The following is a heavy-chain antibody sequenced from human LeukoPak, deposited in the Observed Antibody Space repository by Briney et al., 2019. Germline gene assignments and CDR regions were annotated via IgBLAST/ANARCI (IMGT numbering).Heavy chain of an antibody. J-gene: IGHJ4*02. CDR2: IYYSGST. V-gene: IGHV4-30-4*01. Sequence: SETLSLTCTVSGGSISSGDYYWSWIRQPPGKGLEWIRYIYYSGSTYYNPSLKSRVTISVDTSKNQFSLKLSSVTAADTAVYYCALKGGYSYEAEFDYWGQGTLVTVSS. D-gene: IGHD5-18*01. CDR1: GGSISSGDYY. CDR3: ALKGGYSYEAEFDY.